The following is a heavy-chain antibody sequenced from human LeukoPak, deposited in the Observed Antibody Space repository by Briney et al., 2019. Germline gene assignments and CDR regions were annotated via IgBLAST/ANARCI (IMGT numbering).Heavy chain of an antibody. CDR1: VGSFSGYN. J-gene: IGHJ4*02. CDR2: INHSGST. V-gene: IGHV4-34*01. Sequence: SETLSLTCAVYVGSFSGYNWSWIRQPPGKGLEWIGEINHSGSTNYNPSLKSRVTISVDTSKNQFSLKLSSVTAADTAVYYCASRTPGYSSSWYGTVTTYYFDYWGQGTLVTVSS. D-gene: IGHD6-13*01. CDR3: ASRTPGYSSSWYGTVTTYYFDY.